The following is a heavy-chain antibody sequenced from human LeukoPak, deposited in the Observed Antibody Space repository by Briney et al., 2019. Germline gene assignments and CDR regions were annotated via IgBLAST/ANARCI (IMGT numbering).Heavy chain of an antibody. J-gene: IGHJ4*02. Sequence: SETLSLTCAVYGGSFSGYYWSWIRQPPGKGLEWIGEINHSGSTNYNPSLKSRVTISVDTSKNQFSLKLSSVTAADTAVYYCARRCRGYSYGCEINFDYWGQGTLVTVPS. D-gene: IGHD5-18*01. V-gene: IGHV4-34*01. CDR1: GGSFSGYY. CDR3: ARRCRGYSYGCEINFDY. CDR2: INHSGST.